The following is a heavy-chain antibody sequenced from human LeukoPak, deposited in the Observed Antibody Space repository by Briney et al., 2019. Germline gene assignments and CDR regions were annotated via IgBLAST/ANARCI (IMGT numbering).Heavy chain of an antibody. Sequence: GGSLRLSCAASGFTFSSYWMHWVRQAPGKGLVWVSRINSDGSSTSYADSVKGRFTISRDNAKNTLYLQMNSLRAEDTAVYYCARAPEMANYYYYMDVWGKGTTVTISS. D-gene: IGHD5-24*01. CDR1: GFTFSSYW. CDR2: INSDGSST. J-gene: IGHJ6*03. V-gene: IGHV3-74*01. CDR3: ARAPEMANYYYYMDV.